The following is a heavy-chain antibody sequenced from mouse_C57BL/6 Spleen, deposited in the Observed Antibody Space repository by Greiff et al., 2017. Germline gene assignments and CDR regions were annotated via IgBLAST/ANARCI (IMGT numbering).Heavy chain of an antibody. V-gene: IGHV1-50*01. CDR2: IDPSDSYT. CDR3: ARYYGNDYAMDY. J-gene: IGHJ4*01. CDR1: GYTFTSYW. D-gene: IGHD2-1*01. Sequence: QVQLQQPGAELVKPGASVKLSCKASGYTFTSYWMQWVKQRPGQGLEWIGEIDPSDSYTNYNHKFKGKATLTVDTSSSTAYMQLSSLTSEDSAVYYCARYYGNDYAMDYWGQGTSVTVSS.